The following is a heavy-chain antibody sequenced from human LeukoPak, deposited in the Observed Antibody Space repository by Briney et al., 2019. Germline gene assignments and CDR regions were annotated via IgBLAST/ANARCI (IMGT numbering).Heavy chain of an antibody. D-gene: IGHD6-19*01. J-gene: IGHJ5*02. CDR3: VVGAAYSSGWYAGGWFDP. CDR2: IYYSGST. V-gene: IGHV4-30-4*07. Sequence: SETLSLTCTVSGYSISSGGYSWSWIRQPPGKGLEWIGYIYYSGSTYYNPSLKSRVTISVDTSKNQFSLKLSSVTAADTAVYYCVVGAAYSSGWYAGGWFDPWGQGTLVTVSS. CDR1: GYSISSGGYS.